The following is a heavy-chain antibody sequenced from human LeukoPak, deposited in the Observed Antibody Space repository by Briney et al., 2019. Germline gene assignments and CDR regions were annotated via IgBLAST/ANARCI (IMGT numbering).Heavy chain of an antibody. CDR1: GGSISSYY. Sequence: SETLSLTCTVSGGSISSYYWSWIRQPPGKGLEWIGYIYYSGSTYYNPSLKSRVTISVDTSKNQFSLKLSSVTAADTAVYYCARDYPSTVRLRYFDLWGRGTLVTVSS. CDR2: IYYSGST. D-gene: IGHD4-17*01. CDR3: ARDYPSTVRLRYFDL. J-gene: IGHJ2*01. V-gene: IGHV4-30-4*01.